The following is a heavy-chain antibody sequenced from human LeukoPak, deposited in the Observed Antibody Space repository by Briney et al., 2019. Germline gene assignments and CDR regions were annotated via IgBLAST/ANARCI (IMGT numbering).Heavy chain of an antibody. CDR3: ARSWYGMDV. D-gene: IGHD1-14*01. Sequence: GASVKVSCKGSGYTFTASYMQWPRQPPGQGLEWMGRINPSNGDTEHEQKFQGRVTMTRDTSISTVYMKLSRLTSDDTAVYYCARSWYGMDVWGQGTTVTVSS. V-gene: IGHV1-2*06. CDR1: GYTFTASY. J-gene: IGHJ6*02. CDR2: INPSNGDT.